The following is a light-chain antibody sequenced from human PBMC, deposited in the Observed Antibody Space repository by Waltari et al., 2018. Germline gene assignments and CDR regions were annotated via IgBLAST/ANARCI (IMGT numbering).Light chain of an antibody. Sequence: SYELTQPPSVSVSPGQTARITSSGDALPKKYAYWYQQKSGQAPVLVIYEDNKRPSGIPERISGSSSGTMATLTVSGAQVEDEADYYCYSTDSSGNHRVFGGGTRLTVL. CDR2: EDN. CDR3: YSTDSSGNHRV. V-gene: IGLV3-10*01. CDR1: ALPKKY. J-gene: IGLJ2*01.